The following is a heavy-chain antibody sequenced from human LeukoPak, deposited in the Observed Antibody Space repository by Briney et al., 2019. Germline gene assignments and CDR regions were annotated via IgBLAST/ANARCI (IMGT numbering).Heavy chain of an antibody. D-gene: IGHD1-26*01. Sequence: GGSLRLSCAASGFTFSSYSMNWVRQAPGKGLEWVSYISSSSSTIYYADSVKGRFTISRDNAKNSLYLQMNSLRAEDTAVYYCARDLGQVVGATPRFDPWGQGTLVTVSS. V-gene: IGHV3-48*01. CDR1: GFTFSSYS. CDR2: ISSSSSTI. J-gene: IGHJ5*02. CDR3: ARDLGQVVGATPRFDP.